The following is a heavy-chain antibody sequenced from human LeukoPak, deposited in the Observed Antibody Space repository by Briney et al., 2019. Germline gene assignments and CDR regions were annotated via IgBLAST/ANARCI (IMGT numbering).Heavy chain of an antibody. Sequence: PGGSLRLSCAASGVSFSSYSMNWVRQAPGKGLEWVSSISSSSSYIYYADSVKGRFTISRDNAKNSLYLQMNSLRAEDTAVYYCARDRVGAVAGTNLDYWGQGTLVTVSS. CDR2: ISSSSSYI. CDR3: ARDRVGAVAGTNLDY. D-gene: IGHD6-19*01. V-gene: IGHV3-21*01. J-gene: IGHJ4*02. CDR1: GVSFSSYS.